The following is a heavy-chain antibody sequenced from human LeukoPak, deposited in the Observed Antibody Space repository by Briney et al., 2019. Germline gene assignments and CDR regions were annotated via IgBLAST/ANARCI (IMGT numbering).Heavy chain of an antibody. V-gene: IGHV3-33*01. CDR1: GFTFSSYG. CDR3: AREDWNYGGSNFDY. Sequence: GGSLRLSCAASGFTFSSYGMHWVRQAPGKGLEWVAVIWYDGSNKYYADSVKGRFTISRDNSKNTLYLQMNSLRAEDTAVYYCAREDWNYGGSNFDYWGQGTLVTVSS. CDR2: IWYDGSNK. D-gene: IGHD1-7*01. J-gene: IGHJ4*02.